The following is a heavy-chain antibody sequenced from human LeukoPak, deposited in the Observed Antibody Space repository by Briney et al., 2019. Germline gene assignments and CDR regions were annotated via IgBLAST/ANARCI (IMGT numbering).Heavy chain of an antibody. D-gene: IGHD3-10*01. J-gene: IGHJ4*02. CDR1: GLTVSSNY. CDR3: VSRDSYGSGSIDY. V-gene: IGHV3-53*01. CDR2: IYSGGST. Sequence: GGSLRLSCAASGLTVSSNYMRWVRQAPVKGLEWVSVIYSGGSTYYADSVKGRFTISRDNSTNTRYLQMNSLRAEDTAVYYCVSRDSYGSGSIDYWGQGTLVTVSS.